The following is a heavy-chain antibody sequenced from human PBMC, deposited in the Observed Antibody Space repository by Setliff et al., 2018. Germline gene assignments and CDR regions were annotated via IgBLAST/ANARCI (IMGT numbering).Heavy chain of an antibody. V-gene: IGHV1-3*01. CDR3: ARDKGYDSSGYYFYYYYYMDV. J-gene: IGHJ6*03. Sequence: GASVKVSCKASGYIFTSYAMHWVRQAPGQRLEWMGWINPGNGNTKYSQKFQGRVTITRDTSASTAYMELSSLRSEDTAVYYCARDKGYDSSGYYFYYYYYMDVWGKGTTVTVSS. D-gene: IGHD3-22*01. CDR1: GYIFTSYA. CDR2: INPGNGNT.